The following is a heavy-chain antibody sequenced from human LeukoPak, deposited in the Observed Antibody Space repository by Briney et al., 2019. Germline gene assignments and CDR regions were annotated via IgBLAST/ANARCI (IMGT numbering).Heavy chain of an antibody. D-gene: IGHD6-6*01. V-gene: IGHV4-34*01. J-gene: IGHJ4*02. CDR1: GGSFSGYY. CDR2: INHSGST. Sequence: SETLSLTCAVYGGSFSGYYWSWIRQPPGKGLEWIGEINHSGSTNHNPSLKSRVTISVDTSKNQFSLKLSSVTAADTAVYYCARFVAAHRNFDYWGQGTLVTVSS. CDR3: ARFVAAHRNFDY.